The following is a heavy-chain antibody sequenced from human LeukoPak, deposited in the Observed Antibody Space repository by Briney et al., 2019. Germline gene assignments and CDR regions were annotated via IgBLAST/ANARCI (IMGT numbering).Heavy chain of an antibody. Sequence: SETLSLTCAVYGGSFSGYYWSWIRQPPGKGLEWVGEINHSGSTNYNPSLKRRVTITVETSKNKCSQKQSWVTAADTAVYYCARLSVKQLVRRHSPFDYWGQGTLVTVSS. J-gene: IGHJ4*02. CDR3: ARLSVKQLVRRHSPFDY. CDR1: GGSFSGYY. D-gene: IGHD6-6*01. V-gene: IGHV4-34*01. CDR2: INHSGST.